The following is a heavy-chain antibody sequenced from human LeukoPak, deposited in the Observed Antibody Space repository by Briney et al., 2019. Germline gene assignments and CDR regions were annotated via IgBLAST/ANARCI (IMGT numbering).Heavy chain of an antibody. CDR3: ARGKDGYNYFDY. J-gene: IGHJ4*02. Sequence: GESLKISCKASGYSFTTYWIGWVRQMPGKGLEWIGVIYPGDSDTRYSLSFPGQVTISADKSISTAYLQWSSLKASDTAMYYCARGKDGYNYFDYWGQGTLVTVSS. V-gene: IGHV5-51*01. CDR2: IYPGDSDT. CDR1: GYSFTTYW. D-gene: IGHD5-24*01.